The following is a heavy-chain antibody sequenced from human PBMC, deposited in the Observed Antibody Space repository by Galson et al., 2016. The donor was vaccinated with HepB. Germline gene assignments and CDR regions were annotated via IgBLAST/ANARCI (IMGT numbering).Heavy chain of an antibody. D-gene: IGHD3-10*01. CDR1: GFTVSSNY. J-gene: IGHJ6*02. V-gene: IGHV3-66*01. Sequence: SLRLSCAASGFTVSSNYMSWVRQAPGKGLEWVSVIYSGYSTYYADSVKGRFTISRDNSKNTLYLHMNSLRAEDTAVYYCARDITYGSGKGGDVWGQGTTVTVSS. CDR3: ARDITYGSGKGGDV. CDR2: IYSGYST.